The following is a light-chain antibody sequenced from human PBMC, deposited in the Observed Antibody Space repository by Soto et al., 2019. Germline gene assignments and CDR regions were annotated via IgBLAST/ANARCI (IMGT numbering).Light chain of an antibody. V-gene: IGKV1-9*01. CDR3: QQLNNYPRS. CDR1: QGISSY. Sequence: IQLTQSPSSLSASVGDRVTITCRARQGISSYLAWYQQKPGKAPKLLIYAASTLQSGVPSRFSGSGSGTDFTLTISSLQREDFATYYCQQLNNYPRSFGQGTKLEIK. CDR2: AAS. J-gene: IGKJ2*01.